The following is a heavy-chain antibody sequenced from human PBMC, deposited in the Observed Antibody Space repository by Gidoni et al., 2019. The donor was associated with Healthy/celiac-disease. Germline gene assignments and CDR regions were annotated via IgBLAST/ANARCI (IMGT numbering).Heavy chain of an antibody. CDR3: AREADSSGYYLSHGRVNFDY. V-gene: IGHV4-34*01. CDR1: GGSFSGYY. D-gene: IGHD3-22*01. CDR2: INHSGIT. J-gene: IGHJ4*02. Sequence: QVQLQQWGAGLLKPSETLSLTCAVYGGSFSGYYWSWILQPPWKGLEGIGEINHSGITNFNPSLKSRVTISVDTSKNQFSLKLSSVTAADTAVYYCAREADSSGYYLSHGRVNFDYWGQGTLVTVSS.